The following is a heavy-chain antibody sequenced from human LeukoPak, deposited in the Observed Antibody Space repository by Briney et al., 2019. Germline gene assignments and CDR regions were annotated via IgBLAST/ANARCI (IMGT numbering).Heavy chain of an antibody. D-gene: IGHD6-19*01. Sequence: GGSLRLSCAASGFTFDDYAMHWVRHAPGKGLEWVSLISGDGGSTYYADSVKGRFTISRDNSKNSLYLQMNSLRTEDTALYYCAKDTGSVAGFDAFDIWGQGTMVTVSS. CDR1: GFTFDDYA. J-gene: IGHJ3*02. CDR3: AKDTGSVAGFDAFDI. V-gene: IGHV3-43*02. CDR2: ISGDGGST.